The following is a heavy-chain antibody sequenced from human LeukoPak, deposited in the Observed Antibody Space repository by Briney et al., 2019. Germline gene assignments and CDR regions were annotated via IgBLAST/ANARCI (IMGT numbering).Heavy chain of an antibody. CDR3: ARTTTPHYYGSGSYALGY. V-gene: IGHV3-64D*09. Sequence: GGSLRLSCSASGFTFSSYAMHWVRQAPGKGLEYVSAISSNGGSTYYADSVKGRFTISRDNSKNTLYLQMSRLRAEDTAVYYCARTTTPHYYGSGSYALGYWGQGTLVTVPS. CDR1: GFTFSSYA. J-gene: IGHJ4*02. D-gene: IGHD3-10*01. CDR2: ISSNGGST.